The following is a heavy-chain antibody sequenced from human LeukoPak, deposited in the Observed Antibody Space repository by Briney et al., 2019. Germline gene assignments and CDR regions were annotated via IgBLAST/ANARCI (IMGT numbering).Heavy chain of an antibody. CDR1: GFTFSSYA. V-gene: IGHV3-23*01. CDR3: AKSPSYCSSTCCYLAWFDP. CDR2: ISGSGGST. Sequence: PGGSLRLSCAASGFTFSSYAMSWVRQAPGKGLEWVSAISGSGGSTYYADSVKGRFTISRDNSKNTLYLQMNSLRAEDTAVYYCAKSPSYCSSTCCYLAWFDPWGQGTLVTVSS. J-gene: IGHJ5*02. D-gene: IGHD2-2*01.